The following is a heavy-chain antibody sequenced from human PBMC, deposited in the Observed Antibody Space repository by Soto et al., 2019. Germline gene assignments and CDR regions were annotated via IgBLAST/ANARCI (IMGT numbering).Heavy chain of an antibody. D-gene: IGHD6-13*01. Sequence: QVQLQQWGAGLLKPSETLSLTCAVYGGSFSGYYWSWIRQPPGKGLEWIGEINHSGSTNYNPSLKSRVTISVDTSKNQFSLKVNAVTAADTAVYYCARVPPRYSKTYDYWGQGTLVTVSS. CDR2: INHSGST. CDR1: GGSFSGYY. J-gene: IGHJ4*02. CDR3: ARVPPRYSKTYDY. V-gene: IGHV4-34*01.